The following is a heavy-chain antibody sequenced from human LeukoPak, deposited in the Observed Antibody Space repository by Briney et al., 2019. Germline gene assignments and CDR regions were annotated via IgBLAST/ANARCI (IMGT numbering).Heavy chain of an antibody. V-gene: IGHV3-21*01. Sequence: GGSLRLSCAASGFTFSSYSMNWVRQAPGKGLEWVSSISSSSSYIYYADSVKGRFTISRDNAKNSLYLQMNSLRAEDTAVYYCARTTVTTYSDAFDIWGRGTLVTVSS. CDR2: ISSSSSYI. D-gene: IGHD4-11*01. CDR3: ARTTVTTYSDAFDI. J-gene: IGHJ2*01. CDR1: GFTFSSYS.